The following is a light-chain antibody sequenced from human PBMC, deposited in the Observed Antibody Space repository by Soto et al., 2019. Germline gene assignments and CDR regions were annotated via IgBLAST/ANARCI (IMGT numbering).Light chain of an antibody. J-gene: IGLJ1*01. CDR3: NSYTTSSTYV. Sequence: QSALAQPASVSESPGQSITISCAGTSSDVGGYNRVSWYQQAPGTAPKLIIHDVTNRPSGVPDRFSGSKSGNTASLTISGLQTEDEADYYCNSYTTSSTYVFGTGTKVTVL. V-gene: IGLV2-18*02. CDR1: SSDVGGYNR. CDR2: DVT.